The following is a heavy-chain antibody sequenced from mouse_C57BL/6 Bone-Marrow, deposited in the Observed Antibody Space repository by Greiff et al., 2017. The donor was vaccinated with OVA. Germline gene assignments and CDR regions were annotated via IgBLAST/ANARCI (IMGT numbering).Heavy chain of an antibody. CDR1: GYAFTNYL. CDR3: ARSSYYYGH. Sequence: VQLQQSGAELVRPGTSVKVSCKASGYAFTNYLIEWVKQRPGQGLEWFGVINPGSGGTNYNEKFKGKATLTADKSSSTAYMQLSSLTSEDSAVYFCARSSYYYGHWGQGTSVTVSS. CDR2: INPGSGGT. D-gene: IGHD1-1*01. J-gene: IGHJ4*01. V-gene: IGHV1-54*01.